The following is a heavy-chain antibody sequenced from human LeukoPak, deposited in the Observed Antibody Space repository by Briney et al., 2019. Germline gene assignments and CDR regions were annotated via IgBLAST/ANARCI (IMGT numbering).Heavy chain of an antibody. CDR1: GFTFSSYA. J-gene: IGHJ4*02. D-gene: IGHD3-22*01. CDR2: ISSNGGST. Sequence: PGGSPRLSCAASGFTFSSYAMHWVRQAPGKGLEYVSAISSNGGSTYYANSVKGRFTISRDNSKNTLYLQMGSLRAEDMAVYYCARAIAYYYDSSGYYGGDYFDYWGQGTLVTVSS. CDR3: ARAIAYYYDSSGYYGGDYFDY. V-gene: IGHV3-64*01.